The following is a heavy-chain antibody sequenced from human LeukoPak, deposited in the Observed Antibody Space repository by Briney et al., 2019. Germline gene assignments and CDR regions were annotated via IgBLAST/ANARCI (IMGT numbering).Heavy chain of an antibody. J-gene: IGHJ4*02. CDR3: ATSKYSGSY. Sequence: QPGGSLRLSCAASGFTFSSYAMSWVRQAPGKGLEWVSAISGSGGRIYYGASVKGRFTISRDNSKNTLNLQMNSLRAEDTAVYYCATSKYSGSYWGQGTLVTVSS. CDR1: GFTFSSYA. CDR2: ISGSGGRI. V-gene: IGHV3-23*01. D-gene: IGHD1-26*01.